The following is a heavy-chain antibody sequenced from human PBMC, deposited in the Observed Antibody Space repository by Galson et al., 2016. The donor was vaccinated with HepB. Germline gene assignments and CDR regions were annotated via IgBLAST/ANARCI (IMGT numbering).Heavy chain of an antibody. V-gene: IGHV3-11*01. CDR2: ISSSGSLI. D-gene: IGHD3-16*01. Sequence: SLRLSCAASGFTFSDYYMSWIRQAPGKGLEWVSYISSSGSLIYYADSVKGRFTISRDNAKNSLYLQMNSLRAEDTAVYYCARGPFMITFGGVFFDYWGQGTLVTVSS. CDR3: ARGPFMITFGGVFFDY. J-gene: IGHJ4*02. CDR1: GFTFSDYY.